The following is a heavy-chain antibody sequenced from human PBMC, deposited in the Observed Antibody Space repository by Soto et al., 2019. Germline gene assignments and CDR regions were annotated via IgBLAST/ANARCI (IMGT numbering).Heavy chain of an antibody. D-gene: IGHD5-12*01. CDR1: GFTFSSYS. CDR3: ARGKSGYLTFDY. V-gene: IGHV3-53*01. J-gene: IGHJ4*02. CDR2: VYSGSAT. Sequence: GGSLRLSCAASGFTFSSYSMNWVRQAPGKGLEWVSVVYSGSATYYADSVKGRFTIYRDNSNNTVFLQMNSLRVEDTAVYYCARGKSGYLTFDYWGQGTLVTVSS.